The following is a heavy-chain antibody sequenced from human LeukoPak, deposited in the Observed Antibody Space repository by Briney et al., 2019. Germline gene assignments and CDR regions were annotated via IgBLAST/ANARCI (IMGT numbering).Heavy chain of an antibody. J-gene: IGHJ4*02. CDR2: INHSGST. D-gene: IGHD3-3*01. CDR1: GGSFSGYY. V-gene: IGHV4-34*01. Sequence: SETLSLTCAVYGGSFSGYYWSWIRQPPGKGLEWIGEINHSGSTNYNPSLKSRVTISVDTSKNQFSLKLSSVTAADTAVYYCARLGEWLLDYWGQGTLVTVSS. CDR3: ARLGEWLLDY.